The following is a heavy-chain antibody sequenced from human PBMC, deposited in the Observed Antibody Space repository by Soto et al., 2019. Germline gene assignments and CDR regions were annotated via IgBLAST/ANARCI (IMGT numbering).Heavy chain of an antibody. CDR2: IHHSGST. CDR3: ARDTGTYPYYFDY. CDR1: GGYISSGENF. J-gene: IGHJ4*02. Sequence: QVQLQESGPGLVKPSQTLSLTCTVSGGYISSGENFWNWIRQSPGKGLEWIGYIHHSGSTYYNPSLKSRLTISVDTSKNQISLKLNSMTAADTAVYYCARDTGTYPYYFDYWGQGTLVTVSS. D-gene: IGHD1-26*01. V-gene: IGHV4-30-4*01.